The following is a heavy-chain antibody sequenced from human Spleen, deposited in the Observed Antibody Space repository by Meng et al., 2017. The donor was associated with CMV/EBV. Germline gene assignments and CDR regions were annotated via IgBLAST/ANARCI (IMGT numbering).Heavy chain of an antibody. CDR2: ISTDNGNT. Sequence: ASVKVSCKGSGYTFSRYGISWVRQAPGQGLEWMGWISTDNGNTNYAQKIQGRVTMTTDTSTSTGYMELRSLRSDDTAVFYCARGKNLVPTAIRRSYYFHYRMDVWGQGTTVTVSS. CDR1: GYTFSRYG. D-gene: IGHD2-2*02. J-gene: IGHJ6*02. V-gene: IGHV1-18*01. CDR3: ARGKNLVPTAIRRSYYFHYRMDV.